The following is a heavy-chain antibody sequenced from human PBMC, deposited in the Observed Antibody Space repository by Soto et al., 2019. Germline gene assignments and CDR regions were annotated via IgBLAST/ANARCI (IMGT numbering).Heavy chain of an antibody. J-gene: IGHJ6*02. CDR3: ARVVRFLTPGENYYYGMDV. CDR2: IIPIFGTA. V-gene: IGHV1-69*01. D-gene: IGHD3-3*01. Sequence: QVQLVQSGAEVKKPGSSVKVSCKASGGTFSSYAISWVRQAPGQGLEWMGGIIPIFGTANYAQKFQGRVTITADESTSTAYRELSSLRSEDTAVYYCARVVRFLTPGENYYYGMDVWGQGTTVNVSS. CDR1: GGTFSSYA.